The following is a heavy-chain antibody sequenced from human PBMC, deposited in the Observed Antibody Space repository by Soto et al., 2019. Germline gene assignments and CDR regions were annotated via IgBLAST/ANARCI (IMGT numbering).Heavy chain of an antibody. V-gene: IGHV3-23*01. CDR3: AKDPPSAVAGNSVGY. Sequence: PGGSLRLSCAASGFTFSSYAMSWVRQAPGKGLEWVSAISGSGGSTYYADSVKGRFTISRDNSKNTLYLQMNSLRAEDTAVYYCAKDPPSAVAGNSVGYWGQGTLVTVAS. J-gene: IGHJ4*02. CDR2: ISGSGGST. D-gene: IGHD6-19*01. CDR1: GFTFSSYA.